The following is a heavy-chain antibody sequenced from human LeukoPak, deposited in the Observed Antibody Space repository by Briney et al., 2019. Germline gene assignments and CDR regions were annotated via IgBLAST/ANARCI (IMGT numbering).Heavy chain of an antibody. CDR2: ISGSGGST. D-gene: IGHD6-6*01. J-gene: IGHJ4*02. V-gene: IGHV3-23*01. Sequence: GGSLRLSCAASGFTFSSYAMSWVRQAPGKGLEWVSAISGSGGSTYYADSVKGRFTISRDNSKNTLYLQMNSLRAEDTAVYYCAKDLLVWAARPCYFDYWGQGTLVTVSS. CDR3: AKDLLVWAARPCYFDY. CDR1: GFTFSSYA.